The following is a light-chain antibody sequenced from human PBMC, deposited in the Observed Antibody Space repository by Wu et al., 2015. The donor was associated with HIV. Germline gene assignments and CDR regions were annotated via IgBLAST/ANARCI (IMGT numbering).Light chain of an antibody. CDR1: QSVSSN. V-gene: IGKV3-15*01. J-gene: IGKJ1*01. Sequence: EIVLTQSPGTLSLSPGERATLSCRASQSVSSNLAWYQQKPGQAPRLLIYGASIRATGIPIRFSGSGSGTEFTLTISSMQSEDFVVYYCQQYNNWPWTFGQGTRVEIK. CDR2: GAS. CDR3: QQYNNWPWT.